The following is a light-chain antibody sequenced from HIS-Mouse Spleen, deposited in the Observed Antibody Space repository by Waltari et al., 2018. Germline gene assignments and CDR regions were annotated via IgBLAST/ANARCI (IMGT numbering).Light chain of an antibody. V-gene: IGLV3-1*01. CDR2: QDS. CDR1: KLGDKY. J-gene: IGLJ2*01. CDR3: QAWDSSTVV. Sequence: SYELTHPPSVSVSPGQTASITCSGDKLGDKYACWYHQKPGQAPVLVIYQDSKRPSGIREGFSGSNSGNTATLTISGTQAMDEADYYCQAWDSSTVVFGGGTKLTVL.